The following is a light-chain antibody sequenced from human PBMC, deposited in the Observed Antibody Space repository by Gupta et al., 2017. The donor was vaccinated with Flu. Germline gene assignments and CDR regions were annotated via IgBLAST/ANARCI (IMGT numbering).Light chain of an antibody. CDR1: SSDVGRSDS. J-gene: IGLJ1*01. V-gene: IGLV2-14*01. CDR2: DVT. CDR3: SSYTSTNTFYV. Sequence: QSARTQPASVSGSPGQPISISCTGTSSDVGRSDSVSWYQQYPGKAPKLIIYDVTTRPSGVSSRFSGSKSGNTASLTISGLEAEDESDYYCSSYTSTNTFYVFGTGTTVTVL.